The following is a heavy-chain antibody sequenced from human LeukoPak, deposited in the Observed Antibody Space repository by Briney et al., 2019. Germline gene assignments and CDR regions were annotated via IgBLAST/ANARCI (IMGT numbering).Heavy chain of an antibody. J-gene: IGHJ6*03. D-gene: IGHD3-22*01. CDR2: IYPTGNT. CDR3: ARLKFYDSTGYSPGYYMDV. V-gene: IGHV4-4*07. CDR1: GGAIISYY. Sequence: PSETLSPTSSVSGGAIISYYWSWIRQPAGKGPEWIGRIYPTGNTDYNPSLKTRVTMSTDLSKKQFSLRLRSVTAADTAVYYCARLKFYDSTGYSPGYYMDVWGKGTAVTVSS.